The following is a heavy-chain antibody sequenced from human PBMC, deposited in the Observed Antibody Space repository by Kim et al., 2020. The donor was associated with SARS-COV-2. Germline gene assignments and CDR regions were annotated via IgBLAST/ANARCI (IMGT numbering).Heavy chain of an antibody. CDR1: GFTFSSFG. CDR3: AKEFDFQTRSASYFHD. V-gene: IGHV3-30*18. J-gene: IGHJ4*02. CDR2: ISYDGNHK. D-gene: IGHD2-2*01. Sequence: GGSLRLSCAASGFTFSSFGMHWVRQAPGKGLQWVAVISYDGNHKYYTDSVKGRFIISRDQSTNTVHLQMKSPRPEDTAVYYCAKEFDFQTRSASYFHDWGQGTLVIVSS.